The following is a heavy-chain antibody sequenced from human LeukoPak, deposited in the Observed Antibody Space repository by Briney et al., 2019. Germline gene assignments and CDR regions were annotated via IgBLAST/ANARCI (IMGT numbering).Heavy chain of an antibody. CDR2: INPNSGGT. CDR1: GYTFTGYY. J-gene: IGHJ3*02. CDR3: ARDKNYGSGSYYKRNAFDI. Sequence: ASVKVSCKASGYTFTGYYMHWVRQAPGQGLEWMGWINPNSGGTNYAQKFQGRVTMTRDTSISTAYMELSRLRSDDTAVYYCARDKNYGSGSYYKRNAFDIWGQGTMVTVSS. V-gene: IGHV1-2*02. D-gene: IGHD3-10*01.